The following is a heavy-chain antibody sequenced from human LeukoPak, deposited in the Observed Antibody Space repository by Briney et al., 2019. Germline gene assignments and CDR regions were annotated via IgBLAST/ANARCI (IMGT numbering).Heavy chain of an antibody. V-gene: IGHV1-18*01. D-gene: IGHD3-3*01. CDR3: ARDRPPGRGYYPVSLFDF. J-gene: IGHJ4*02. CDR2: ISTYNGNT. Sequence: ASVTVSCKASGYTFTSYGISWVRQAPGQGLEWMGWISTYNGNTNYAQNLQDRVTMTTDTSTSTASMELRSLRSDDTAMYYCARDRPPGRGYYPVSLFDFWGQGTLVIVSS. CDR1: GYTFTSYG.